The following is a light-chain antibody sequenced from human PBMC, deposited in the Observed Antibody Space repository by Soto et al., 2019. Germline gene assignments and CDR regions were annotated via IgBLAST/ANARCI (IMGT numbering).Light chain of an antibody. CDR1: SSDVGGYNY. J-gene: IGLJ2*01. Sequence: QSALTQPASVSGSTGQSITISCSGTSSDVGGYNYVSWYQQHPGKAPKLMIYEANKRPSGVPDRFSGSKSGNTASLTVSGLQAEDEADYYCSSYAGSNNFKVFGGGTKLTVL. CDR2: EAN. CDR3: SSYAGSNNFKV. V-gene: IGLV2-8*01.